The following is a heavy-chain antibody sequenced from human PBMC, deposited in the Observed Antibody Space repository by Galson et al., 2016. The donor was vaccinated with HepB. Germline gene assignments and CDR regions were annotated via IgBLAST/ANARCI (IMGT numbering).Heavy chain of an antibody. J-gene: IGHJ6*04. CDR1: GYTFTDYY. CDR3: ARSVYHSIPTYYYYYGLDV. D-gene: IGHD3-3*02. CDR2: INPISGGT. V-gene: IGHV1-2*02. Sequence: SVKVSCKASGYTFTDYYMHWVRQAPGQGLEWMGWINPISGGTNYAQKFRGRVTMTRDTSISTAYMELGRLTSDDTAIYYCARSVYHSIPTYYYYYGLDVWGKGTTVTVSS.